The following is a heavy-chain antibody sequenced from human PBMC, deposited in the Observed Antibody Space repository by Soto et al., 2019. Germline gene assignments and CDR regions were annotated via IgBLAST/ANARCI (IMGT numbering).Heavy chain of an antibody. CDR1: GGSISSSSYY. CDR2: IYYSGST. CDR3: ARHFWSIAARASWFDP. Sequence: SETLSLTCTVSGGSISSSSYYWGWIRQPPGKGPEWIGSIYYSGSTYYNPSLKSRVTISVDTSKNQFSLKLSSVTAADTAVYYCARHFWSIAARASWFDPWGQGTLVTVSS. D-gene: IGHD6-6*01. V-gene: IGHV4-39*01. J-gene: IGHJ5*02.